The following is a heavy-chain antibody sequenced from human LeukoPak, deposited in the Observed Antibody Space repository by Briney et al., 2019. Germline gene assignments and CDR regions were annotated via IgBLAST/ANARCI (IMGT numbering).Heavy chain of an antibody. J-gene: IGHJ3*02. D-gene: IGHD3-16*02. Sequence: GGSLRLSCAASGFTFSSYAMSWVRQAPGKGLEWVSAISGSGGSTYYADSVKGRSTISRDNSKNTLYLQMNSLRAEDTAVYYCARPFGGVIVTDDAFDIWGQGTMVTVSS. CDR1: GFTFSSYA. V-gene: IGHV3-23*01. CDR2: ISGSGGST. CDR3: ARPFGGVIVTDDAFDI.